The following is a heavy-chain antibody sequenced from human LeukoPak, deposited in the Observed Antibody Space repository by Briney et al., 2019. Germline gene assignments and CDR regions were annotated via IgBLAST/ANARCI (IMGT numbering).Heavy chain of an antibody. J-gene: IGHJ3*02. CDR1: GYSISSGYY. Sequence: SETLSLTCTVSGYSISSGYYWGWIRQPPGKGLEWIGSIYHSGSTYYNPSLKSRVTISVDTSKNQFSLKLSSVTAADTAVYYCARSRGWQGGAFDIWGQGTMVTVSS. D-gene: IGHD5-24*01. V-gene: IGHV4-38-2*02. CDR2: IYHSGST. CDR3: ARSRGWQGGAFDI.